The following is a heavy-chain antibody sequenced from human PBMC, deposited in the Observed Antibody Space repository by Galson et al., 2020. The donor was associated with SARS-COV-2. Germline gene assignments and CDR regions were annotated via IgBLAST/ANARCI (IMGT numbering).Heavy chain of an antibody. CDR1: GYSISTGYF. CDR3: ATYSVVVVAPTPLRADY. J-gene: IGHJ4*02. D-gene: IGHD2-15*01. V-gene: IGHV4-38-2*02. Sequence: QTLSLTCTVSGYSISTGYFWGWTRQPPGKGLDWIGSTYHSGSTYYNPSLKSRVTISVHTSKNQFSLKLSSVTAADTAVYYCATYSVVVVAPTPLRADYWGQGTLVTVSS. CDR2: TYHSGST.